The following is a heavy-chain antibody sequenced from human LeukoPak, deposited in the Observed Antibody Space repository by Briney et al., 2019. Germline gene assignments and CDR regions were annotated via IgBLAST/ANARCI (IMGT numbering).Heavy chain of an antibody. CDR1: GGSISSGYYY. CDR3: XXXXXXXXXGIFITGKACWFDP. J-gene: IGHJ5*02. CDR2: VYYSGTT. Sequence: PSGTLSLTCAVSGGSISSGYYYWAWIRQPPGKGPEWIGSVYYSGTTYPNPSLKRRFTVSVDTAKNKVSLEVISVTAAGAAGYXXXXXXXXXXXGIFITGKACWFDPWGQGILVTVSP. V-gene: IGHV4-39*01. D-gene: IGHD3-10*01.